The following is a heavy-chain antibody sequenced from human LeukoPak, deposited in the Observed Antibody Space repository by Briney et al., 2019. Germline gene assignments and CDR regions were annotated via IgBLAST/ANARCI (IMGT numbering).Heavy chain of an antibody. V-gene: IGHV3-7*03. CDR1: GFTFSSYW. D-gene: IGHD4-11*01. CDR2: IKQDGSEK. CDR3: AKGRIYSNYEH. Sequence: GGSLRLSCAASGFTFSSYWMSWVRQAPGKGLEWVANIKQDGSEKYYVDSVKGRFTISRDNSKNTLYLQMNSLRAEDTAVYYCAKGRIYSNYEHWGQGTLVTVSS. J-gene: IGHJ4*02.